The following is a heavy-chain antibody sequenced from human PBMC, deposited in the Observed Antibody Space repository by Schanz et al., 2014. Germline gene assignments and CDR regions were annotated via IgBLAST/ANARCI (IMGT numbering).Heavy chain of an antibody. J-gene: IGHJ4*02. Sequence: VQLVESGGGVVQPGRSLRLSCAASGFTFSAYAMTWVRQIPGRGLEWVSAISGSGGSTYYADSVKGRFTISRDNSKNTVHLQMNSLRAEDTAVYYCVRDSFFAFDYWGQGTLVTVSS. CDR2: ISGSGGST. D-gene: IGHD3-3*01. V-gene: IGHV3-23*04. CDR3: VRDSFFAFDY. CDR1: GFTFSAYA.